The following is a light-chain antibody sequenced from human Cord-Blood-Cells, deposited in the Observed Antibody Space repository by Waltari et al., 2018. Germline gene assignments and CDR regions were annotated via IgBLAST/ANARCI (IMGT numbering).Light chain of an antibody. J-gene: IGKJ2*01. Sequence: DIHITQSPSSLSASVGERITITCRASQSISSYLTWYQQKPGKAPKLLIYAASSLQSGVPSRFSGSGSGTDFTSTISSLQPEDFATYYCQQSYSTPYTFGQGTKLEIK. CDR3: QQSYSTPYT. V-gene: IGKV1-39*01. CDR1: QSISSY. CDR2: AAS.